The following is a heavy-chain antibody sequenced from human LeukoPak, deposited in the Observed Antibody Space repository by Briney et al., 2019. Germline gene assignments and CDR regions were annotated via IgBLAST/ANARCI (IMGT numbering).Heavy chain of an antibody. Sequence: SETLSLTCAVNGGSFSGYYWSWIRQPPGKGLEWIGQIHHRGGTNYNPSLKSRVIISGDTSKNQFSLKLSSVTAADTAVYYCARERLGIAVAGWFDPWGQGTLVTVSS. V-gene: IGHV4-34*01. J-gene: IGHJ5*02. D-gene: IGHD6-19*01. CDR3: ARERLGIAVAGWFDP. CDR2: IHHRGGT. CDR1: GGSFSGYY.